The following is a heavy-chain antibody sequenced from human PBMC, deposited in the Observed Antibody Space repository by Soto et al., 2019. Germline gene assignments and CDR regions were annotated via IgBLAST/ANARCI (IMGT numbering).Heavy chain of an antibody. CDR1: GFIFSNSV. Sequence: QVQLVESGGGVVQPGRSLRLSCAASGFIFSNSVMYWVRQAPGKGLEWVAFMSYDGTTKSYADSVKGRFTISRNNSQNTLYLQMNSLRPEDTGVYYCAREVLWARYFDYWGQGTLVTVSS. CDR3: AREVLWARYFDY. D-gene: IGHD1-1*01. J-gene: IGHJ4*02. V-gene: IGHV3-30-3*01. CDR2: MSYDGTTK.